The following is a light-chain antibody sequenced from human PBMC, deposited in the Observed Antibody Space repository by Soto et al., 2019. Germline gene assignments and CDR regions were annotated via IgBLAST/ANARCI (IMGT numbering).Light chain of an antibody. CDR1: QGISSA. V-gene: IGKV1D-13*01. Sequence: AIQLTQSPSSLSACVRRRVPITCPRSQGISSALAWYQQKPGKAPKLLIYDASSLESGVPSRFSGSGSGTDFTLTISSLQTEDFATYYCQQFNNYPRTFGGGTKVDIK. CDR3: QQFNNYPRT. J-gene: IGKJ4*01. CDR2: DAS.